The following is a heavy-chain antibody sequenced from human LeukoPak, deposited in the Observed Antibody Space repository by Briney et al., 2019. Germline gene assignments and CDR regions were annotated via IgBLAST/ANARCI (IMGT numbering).Heavy chain of an antibody. CDR3: ARFGLGKHIEVAGIPFDI. D-gene: IGHD6-19*01. J-gene: IGHJ3*02. Sequence: ASVKVSCKASGYTFTSNVISWVRQAPGQGLEWMGWISAYNGNTDYAQKLQGRVTMTTDTSTSTAYMELRSLRSDDTAVYYCARFGLGKHIEVAGIPFDIWGQGTMVTVSS. V-gene: IGHV1-18*01. CDR2: ISAYNGNT. CDR1: GYTFTSNV.